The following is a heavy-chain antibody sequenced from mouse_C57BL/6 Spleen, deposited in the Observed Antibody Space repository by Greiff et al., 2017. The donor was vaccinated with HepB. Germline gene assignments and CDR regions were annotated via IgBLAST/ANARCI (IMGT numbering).Heavy chain of an antibody. CDR1: GFSFNTYA. D-gene: IGHD4-1*01. Sequence: EVQLVESGGGLVQPKGSLKLSCAASGFSFNTYAMNWVRQAPGKGLEWVARIRSKSNNYATYYADSVKDRFTISRDDSESMLYLQMNNLKTEDTAMYYCVRHGGLGPFDYWGQGTTLTVSS. CDR2: IRSKSNNYAT. CDR3: VRHGGLGPFDY. J-gene: IGHJ2*01. V-gene: IGHV10-1*01.